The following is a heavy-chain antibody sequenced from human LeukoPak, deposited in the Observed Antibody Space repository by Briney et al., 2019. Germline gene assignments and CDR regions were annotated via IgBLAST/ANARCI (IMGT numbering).Heavy chain of an antibody. CDR1: GFTFSDFY. V-gene: IGHV3-11*01. Sequence: PGGSLRLSCAASGFTFSDFYMSWIRQAPGKGLEYVSYISGGGATIYYADSVKGRFTISRDNARNSLSLQVNNIPADDTANYYCLRNPITVDGWLYWGQGTVVTVSP. J-gene: IGHJ4*02. D-gene: IGHD1-14*01. CDR2: ISGGGATI. CDR3: LRNPITVDGWLY.